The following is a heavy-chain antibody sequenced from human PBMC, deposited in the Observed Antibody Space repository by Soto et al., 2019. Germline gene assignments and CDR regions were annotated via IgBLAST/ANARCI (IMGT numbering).Heavy chain of an antibody. D-gene: IGHD6-19*01. V-gene: IGHV3-30*18. CDR2: IFYDGSSD. CDR3: AKARGWSSADLEY. J-gene: IGHJ4*02. Sequence: QVQMVESWGGVVKPGRSLRLSCAASGFTFSSFGMHWVRQAPGKGLKGVALIFYDGSSDYYVDSVKGRFTISRDKSKNTLYLQMNSLRPEETAVYYCAKARGWSSADLEYWGQGTLVTVSS. CDR1: GFTFSSFG.